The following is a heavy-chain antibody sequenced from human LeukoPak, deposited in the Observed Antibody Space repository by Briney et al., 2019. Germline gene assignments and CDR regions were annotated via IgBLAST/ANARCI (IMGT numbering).Heavy chain of an antibody. CDR2: SSRSGGRT. CDR1: GFTFSSYA. D-gene: IGHD1-26*01. Sequence: GGSLRLSCAASGFTFSSYAMSRVRQAPGKGLEWVSASSRSGGRTYYADSVKGRFTISRDNSKNTLYLQMNSLRAEDTAVYYCAKDMFPSSGSYFHDAFDIWGQGTMVTVSS. J-gene: IGHJ3*02. CDR3: AKDMFPSSGSYFHDAFDI. V-gene: IGHV3-23*01.